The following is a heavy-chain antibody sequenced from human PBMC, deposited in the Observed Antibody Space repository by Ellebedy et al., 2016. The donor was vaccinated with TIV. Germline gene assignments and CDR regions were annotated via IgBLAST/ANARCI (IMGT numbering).Heavy chain of an antibody. V-gene: IGHV1-24*01. D-gene: IGHD1-26*01. Sequence: ASVKVSCXVSGYTLTELSMHWVRQAPGKGLEWMGGFDPEDGETIYAQKFQGRVTMTEDTSTDTAYMELSSLRSEDTAVYYCARDEGPWELLRSGAFDIWGQGTMVTVSS. CDR1: GYTLTELS. J-gene: IGHJ3*02. CDR3: ARDEGPWELLRSGAFDI. CDR2: FDPEDGET.